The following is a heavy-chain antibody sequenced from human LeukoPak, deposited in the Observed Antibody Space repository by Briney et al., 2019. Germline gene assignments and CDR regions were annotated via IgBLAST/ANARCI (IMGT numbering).Heavy chain of an antibody. CDR1: GFTFSSYA. CDR3: AKGGYGSGSLYYFDY. J-gene: IGHJ4*02. Sequence: GGSLRLSCAASGFTFSSYAMSWVRQAPGKGLEWVAVISYDGSNKYYADSVKGRFTISRDNSKNTLYLQMNSLRAEDTAVYYCAKGGYGSGSLYYFDYWGQGTLVTVSS. CDR2: ISYDGSNK. D-gene: IGHD3-10*01. V-gene: IGHV3-30*18.